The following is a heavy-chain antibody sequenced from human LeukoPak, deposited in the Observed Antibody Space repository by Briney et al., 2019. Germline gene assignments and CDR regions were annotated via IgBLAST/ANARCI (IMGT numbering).Heavy chain of an antibody. Sequence: GGSLRLSCAASGFTFSSYAMSWVRQAPGKGLEWVAVISYDGSNKYYADSVKGRFTISRDNSKNTLYLQMNSLRAEDTAVYYCAKAPGYAGSWGQGTLVTVSS. J-gene: IGHJ4*02. V-gene: IGHV3-30*18. D-gene: IGHD2-2*03. CDR1: GFTFSSYA. CDR2: ISYDGSNK. CDR3: AKAPGYAGS.